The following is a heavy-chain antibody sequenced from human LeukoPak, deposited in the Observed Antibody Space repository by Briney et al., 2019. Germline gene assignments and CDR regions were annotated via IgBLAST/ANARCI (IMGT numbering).Heavy chain of an antibody. V-gene: IGHV6-1*01. CDR2: TYCSPKWYN. CDR3: ARDPAYTSGWTKNGFDI. D-gene: IGHD6-19*01. CDR1: GDSVSSNSAT. J-gene: IGHJ3*02. Sequence: SQTLSLTCAISGDSVSSNSATWNWIRQSPSRGLEWLGRTYCSPKWYNDYAVSVKSRITIKPDTSKNQFSLQLNSVTPEDTAVYYCARDPAYTSGWTKNGFDIWGQGTMVPVSS.